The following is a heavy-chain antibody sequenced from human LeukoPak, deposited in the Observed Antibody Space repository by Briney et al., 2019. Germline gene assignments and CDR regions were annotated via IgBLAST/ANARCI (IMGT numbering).Heavy chain of an antibody. J-gene: IGHJ4*02. CDR3: ARDRSSYGFEGFDY. D-gene: IGHD5-18*01. V-gene: IGHV3-21*01. CDR2: ISSGSSYI. Sequence: PGGSLRLSCAASGFTFSSYSMNWVRQAPGKGLEWVSSISSGSSYIYYADSVKGRFTMSRDNAKNSLYLQMNSLRAEDTAVYYCARDRSSYGFEGFDYWGQGTLVTVSS. CDR1: GFTFSSYS.